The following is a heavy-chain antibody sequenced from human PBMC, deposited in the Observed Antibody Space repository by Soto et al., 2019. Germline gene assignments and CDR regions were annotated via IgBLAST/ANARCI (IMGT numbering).Heavy chain of an antibody. J-gene: IGHJ4*02. CDR3: ARTITLLDSCFDY. D-gene: IGHD5-12*01. Sequence: GGSLRLSCAASGFTFSSYSMNWVRQAPGKGLEWVSSISSSSSYIYYADSVKGRFTISRDNAKNSLYLQMNSLRAEDTAVYYCARTITLLDSCFDYWGQGTLVTVSS. V-gene: IGHV3-21*01. CDR1: GFTFSSYS. CDR2: ISSSSSYI.